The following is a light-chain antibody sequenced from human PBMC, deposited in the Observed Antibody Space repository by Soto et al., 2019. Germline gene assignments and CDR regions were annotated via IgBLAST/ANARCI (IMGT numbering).Light chain of an antibody. V-gene: IGKV1-27*01. CDR2: AAS. J-gene: IGKJ1*01. CDR3: QKYSNAPPWT. CDR1: QGISNS. Sequence: DIQMTQSPSSLSASLGDRVTIACRASQGISNSLAWYQQQPGKVPKLLISAASTLQSGVPSRFSGSGSGTDFTSHNSRPQAEGGGNLYCQKYSNAPPWTFGQGTKVEIK.